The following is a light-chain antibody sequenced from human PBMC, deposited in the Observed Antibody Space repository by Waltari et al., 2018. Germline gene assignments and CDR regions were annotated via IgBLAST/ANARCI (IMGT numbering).Light chain of an antibody. CDR1: SSNIGTNL. CDR2: RND. CDR3: AAWDDSLSGHWV. J-gene: IGLJ2*01. V-gene: IGLV1-44*01. Sequence: QSALTQPPSASGTPGQRVTISCSGSSSNIGTNLVNWYQQLPGKAPKLLVYRNDQRPSGVPDRVSGSKSGTSASLAISGLQSEDEADYYCAAWDDSLSGHWVFGGGTKVTVL.